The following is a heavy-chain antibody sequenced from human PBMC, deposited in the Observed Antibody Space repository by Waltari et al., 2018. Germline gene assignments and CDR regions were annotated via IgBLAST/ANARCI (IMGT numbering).Heavy chain of an antibody. CDR2: VHHSGKT. CDR3: AGDRAIGLFFDY. J-gene: IGHJ4*02. V-gene: IGHV4-4*02. D-gene: IGHD2-2*01. CDR1: GDSIRGNYW. Sequence: QVQLQESGQGLVKPSGTLSLSCAVSGDSIRGNYWWSWGRQSPEKGLEWIGQVHHSGKTHYNPSLQSRVTISLDKPKNQFSLNLNSVTAADTAVYYCAGDRAIGLFFDYWGRGTLVTVSS.